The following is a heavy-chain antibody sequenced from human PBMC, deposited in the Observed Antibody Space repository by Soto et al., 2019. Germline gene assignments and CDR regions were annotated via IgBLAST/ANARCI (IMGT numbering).Heavy chain of an antibody. CDR3: AVTVRHSSSFPFDC. V-gene: IGHV1-18*01. J-gene: IGHJ4*02. CDR2: ISAYNGNT. CDR1: GYTFTSYG. Sequence: QVPLVQSGAEVKKPGASVKVSCKASGYTFTSYGISWVRQAPGQGLEWMGWISAYNGNTNYAQKPQGRGNLTTETSTSTSYMALRILGCYDTAVYYCAVTVRHSSSFPFDCWGQGTLVTVSS. D-gene: IGHD6-6*01.